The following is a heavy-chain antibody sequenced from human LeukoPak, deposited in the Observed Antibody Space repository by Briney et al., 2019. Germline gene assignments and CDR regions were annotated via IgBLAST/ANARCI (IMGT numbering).Heavy chain of an antibody. CDR3: ARIRGVWLYDY. V-gene: IGHV3-7*01. Sequence: GGSLRLSCAASGFTFSSYWMSWVRQAPGEGLEWVANIKQAGSEKYYVDSVKGRFTISRDDAKNSLYLQMNSLRAEDTAVYYCARIRGVWLYDYWGQGALVTVSS. D-gene: IGHD3-22*01. CDR1: GFTFSSYW. J-gene: IGHJ4*02. CDR2: IKQAGSEK.